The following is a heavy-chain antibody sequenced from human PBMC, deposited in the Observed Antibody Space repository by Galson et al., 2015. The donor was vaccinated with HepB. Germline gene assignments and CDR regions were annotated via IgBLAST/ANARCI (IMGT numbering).Heavy chain of an antibody. V-gene: IGHV3-30*18. J-gene: IGHJ6*03. CDR3: AKGGYDFWSGYYYYYYYMDV. D-gene: IGHD3-3*01. Sequence: SLRLSCAASGFTFSSYGMHWVRQAPGKGLEWVAVISYDGSNKYYADSVKGRFTISRDNSKNTLYLQMNSLRAEDTAVYYCAKGGYDFWSGYYYYYYYMDVWGKGTTVTVSS. CDR1: GFTFSSYG. CDR2: ISYDGSNK.